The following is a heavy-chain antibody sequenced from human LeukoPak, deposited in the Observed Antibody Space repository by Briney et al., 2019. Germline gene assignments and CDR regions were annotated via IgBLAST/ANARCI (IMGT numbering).Heavy chain of an antibody. D-gene: IGHD5-12*01. Sequence: SETLSLTCTVSGGSISSSSYWGWIRQPPGKGLEWIGSIFYSGSTYYNPSLKSRVTISVDTSKNQFSLKLTSVTAADTAVYYCAREAAGESGYDSGYYYYYMDVWGKGTTVTVSS. CDR1: GGSISSSSY. CDR3: AREAAGESGYDSGYYYYYMDV. V-gene: IGHV4-39*02. J-gene: IGHJ6*03. CDR2: IFYSGST.